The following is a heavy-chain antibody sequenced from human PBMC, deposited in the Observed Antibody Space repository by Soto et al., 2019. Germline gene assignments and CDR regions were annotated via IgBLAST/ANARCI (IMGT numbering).Heavy chain of an antibody. CDR3: ARDARGTRGFDEMDI. Sequence: QVHLVQSGAEVKKPGASVKVSCKASGYIFTGYHIHWVRQAPGRCLEWMGWINPNSGDTEYAQNFQGRVTMTRDTSFNLVYMEMSGLMSDEAAVYYCARDARGTRGFDEMDIWGQGTTVTVSS. CDR1: GYIFTGYH. V-gene: IGHV1-2*02. J-gene: IGHJ6*02. D-gene: IGHD3-9*01. CDR2: INPNSGDT.